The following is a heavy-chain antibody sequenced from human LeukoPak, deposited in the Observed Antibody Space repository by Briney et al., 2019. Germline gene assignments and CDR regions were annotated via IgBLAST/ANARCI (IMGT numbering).Heavy chain of an antibody. Sequence: PGGSLRLSCAASGFIFSNFGMHWLRQAPGKGLEWVAVIWFDGSNDYFADSVKGRFTIARDNSKNMVYLQMNRLRAEDTAVYYCARDIGWFGELFSWFDPWGQGTLVTVSS. CDR3: ARDIGWFGELFSWFDP. CDR1: GFIFSNFG. CDR2: IWFDGSND. V-gene: IGHV3-33*01. D-gene: IGHD3-10*01. J-gene: IGHJ5*02.